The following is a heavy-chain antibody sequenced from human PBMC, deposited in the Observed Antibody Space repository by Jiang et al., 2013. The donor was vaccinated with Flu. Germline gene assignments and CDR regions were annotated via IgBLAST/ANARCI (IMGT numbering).Heavy chain of an antibody. J-gene: IGHJ4*02. CDR1: GFTFSSYA. V-gene: IGHV3-23*01. CDR3: AKLTDYFDSSGNFDY. CDR2: ISGGGEGT. D-gene: IGHD3-22*01. Sequence: RLSCAASGFTFSSYAMSWVRQAPGKGLEWVSGISGGGEGTYYADSVKGRFTISRDNSQNTLYLQMSSLRAEDTALYYCAKLTDYFDSSGNFDYWGQVTQLTVSS.